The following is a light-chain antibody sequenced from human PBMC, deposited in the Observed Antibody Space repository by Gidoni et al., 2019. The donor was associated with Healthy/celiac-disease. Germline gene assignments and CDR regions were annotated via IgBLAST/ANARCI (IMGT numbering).Light chain of an antibody. CDR2: GAS. CDR1: QSVSSN. V-gene: IGKV3-15*01. CDR3: QQYNNWPPLT. J-gene: IGKJ4*01. Sequence: VMTQSPATLSVSPGERATLSCRASQSVSSNLAWYQQKPGQAPRLLIYGASTRATGIPARFSGSGSGTEFTLTISSLQSEDFAVYYCQQYNNWPPLTFGGXTKVEIK.